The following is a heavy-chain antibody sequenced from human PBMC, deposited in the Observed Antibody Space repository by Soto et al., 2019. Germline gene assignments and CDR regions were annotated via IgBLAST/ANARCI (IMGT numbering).Heavy chain of an antibody. CDR1: GFTFSSYA. CDR3: AMNSGSYDY. J-gene: IGHJ4*02. V-gene: IGHV3-23*01. Sequence: EVQLLESGGGLVQPGGSLRLSCAASGFTFSSYAMSWVRQAPGKGLEWVSAISAGGDVTYYADSVKGRFTISRDNSKNPLYLQMNSLRAEDTAVYDCAMNSGSYDYWGQGTLVTVSS. CDR2: ISAGGDVT. D-gene: IGHD3-10*01.